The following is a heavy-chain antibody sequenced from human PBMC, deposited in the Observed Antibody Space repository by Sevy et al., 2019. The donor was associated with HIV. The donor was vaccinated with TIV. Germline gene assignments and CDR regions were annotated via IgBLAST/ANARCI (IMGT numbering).Heavy chain of an antibody. V-gene: IGHV3-15*01. J-gene: IGHJ6*02. D-gene: IGHD5-12*01. Sequence: GGSLRLSCAASGFTFSSAWMSWVRQAPGKGLEWVGRIKSEIDGGAIDYSAPVKGRFRISRQDSKNKVYQQMNSLKPEETAAYYCITDPGYRGYDEEVINYYYYGLDVWGQGTTVTVSS. CDR3: ITDPGYRGYDEEVINYYYYGLDV. CDR2: IKSEIDGGAI. CDR1: GFTFSSAW.